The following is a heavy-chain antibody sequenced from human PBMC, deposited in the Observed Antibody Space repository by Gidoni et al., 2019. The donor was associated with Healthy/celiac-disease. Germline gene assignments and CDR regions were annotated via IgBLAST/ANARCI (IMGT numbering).Heavy chain of an antibody. V-gene: IGHV3-21*01. Sequence: EVQLVASGGGLVKPGGSLRISCAASGFNFSSYSMNRVRQAPGKGLGLVSPISSSSSYISYADSVVGRFTISRDNAKNSLYLQMNSLRAEDTALYYCARPPPRRPENDAFDIWGQGTMVTVSS. J-gene: IGHJ3*02. CDR1: GFNFSSYS. D-gene: IGHD2-2*01. CDR3: ARPPPRRPENDAFDI. CDR2: ISSSSSYI.